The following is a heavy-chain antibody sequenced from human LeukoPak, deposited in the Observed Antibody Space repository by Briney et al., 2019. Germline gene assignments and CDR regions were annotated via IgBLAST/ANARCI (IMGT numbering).Heavy chain of an antibody. CDR1: GYTFTSYD. J-gene: IGHJ6*03. V-gene: IGHV1-8*01. CDR3: ARGGRLYYYYYMDA. Sequence: ASVKVSCKASGYTFTSYDINWVRQATGQGLEWMGWMNPNSGNTGYAQKFQGRVTMTRNTSISTAYMELSSLRSEDTAVYYCARGGRLYYYYYMDAWGKGTTVTISS. CDR2: MNPNSGNT.